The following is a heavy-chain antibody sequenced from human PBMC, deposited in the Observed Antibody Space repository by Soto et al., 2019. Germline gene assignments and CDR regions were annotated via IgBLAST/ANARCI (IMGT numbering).Heavy chain of an antibody. CDR1: GYTFTSYA. Sequence: ASVKVSCKASGYTFTSYAMHWVRQAPGQRLEWMGWINAGNGNTKYSQKFQGRVTITRDTSASTAYMELSSLRSEDTAVYYCARGRSMAPPSFDYWGQGTLVTVSS. V-gene: IGHV1-3*01. J-gene: IGHJ4*02. CDR3: ARGRSMAPPSFDY. CDR2: INAGNGNT.